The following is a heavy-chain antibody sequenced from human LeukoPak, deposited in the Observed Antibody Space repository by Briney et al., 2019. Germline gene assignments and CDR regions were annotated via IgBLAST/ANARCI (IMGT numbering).Heavy chain of an antibody. CDR1: GFTFSSYA. CDR2: SGSGGDT. CDR3: AKARGATYGTYYFDY. V-gene: IGHV3-23*01. Sequence: TGGSLRLSCAASGFTFSSYAMNWVRQARGKGLEWVSISGSGGDTYYADSVKGRFTISRDNSKNTLYLQMNSLRAEDTAVYYCAKARGATYGTYYFDYWGQGTLVTVSS. D-gene: IGHD4/OR15-4a*01. J-gene: IGHJ4*02.